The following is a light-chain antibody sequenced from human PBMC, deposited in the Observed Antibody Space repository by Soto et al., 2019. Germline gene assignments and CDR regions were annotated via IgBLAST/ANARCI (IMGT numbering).Light chain of an antibody. CDR1: QSVNSL. Sequence: VVLTQSPATLSLYPGERAVVSCWASQSVNSLLAWYQHKPGQAPRLLIYRASTRATDTPDRFSGSGFGTDFALTISSLQSEDSVVYYCQQYNKWPITFGQGTRLEI. V-gene: IGKV3-15*01. J-gene: IGKJ5*01. CDR3: QQYNKWPIT. CDR2: RAS.